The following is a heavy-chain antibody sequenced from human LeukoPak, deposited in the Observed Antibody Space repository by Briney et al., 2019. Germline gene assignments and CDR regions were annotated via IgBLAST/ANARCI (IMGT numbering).Heavy chain of an antibody. D-gene: IGHD6-19*01. CDR3: AKTGGWSWFDP. V-gene: IGHV4-34*01. CDR2: INHSGNA. J-gene: IGHJ5*02. Sequence: SETLSLTCAVYGGSFSGYYWSWIRQPPGKGLEWIGEINHSGNANYKPSLKSRVTISLDTSKNHFFLKLNSVTAADTAVYYCAKTGGWSWFDPWGQGTLVTVSS. CDR1: GGSFSGYY.